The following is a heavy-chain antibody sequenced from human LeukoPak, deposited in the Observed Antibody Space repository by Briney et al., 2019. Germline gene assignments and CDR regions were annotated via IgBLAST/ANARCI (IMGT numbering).Heavy chain of an antibody. D-gene: IGHD4-17*01. Sequence: GGSLRLSCAASGFTFDDYAMHWVRQAPGNGLEWVSLISGDGGSTYYADSVKGRFTISRDNSKNSLYLQMNSLRTEDTALYYCAKTPFDYGDYVREYYFDYWGQGTLVTVSS. V-gene: IGHV3-43*02. J-gene: IGHJ4*02. CDR3: AKTPFDYGDYVREYYFDY. CDR1: GFTFDDYA. CDR2: ISGDGGST.